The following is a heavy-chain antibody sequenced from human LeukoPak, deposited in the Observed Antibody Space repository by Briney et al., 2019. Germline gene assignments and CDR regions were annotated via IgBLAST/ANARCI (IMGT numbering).Heavy chain of an antibody. D-gene: IGHD1-26*01. Sequence: ASVKLSSKASGYTFTGYYMHWVRQAPGQGLEWMGWINPNSGGTNYAQEFQGRVTMTRDTSISTAYMELSRLRSDDTAVYYCARGERGRYCDYWGQGTMVTVSS. CDR3: ARGERGRYCDY. J-gene: IGHJ4*02. CDR2: INPNSGGT. V-gene: IGHV1-2*02. CDR1: GYTFTGYY.